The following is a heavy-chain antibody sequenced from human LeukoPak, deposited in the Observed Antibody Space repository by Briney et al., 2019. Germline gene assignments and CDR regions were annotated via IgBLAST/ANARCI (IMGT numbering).Heavy chain of an antibody. V-gene: IGHV4-59*01. CDR3: ARSQRRYNWFDP. CDR2: IYYSGST. Sequence: SETLSLTCTVSGGSISSYYWSWIRQPPGKGLEWIGYIYYSGSTNYNPSLKSRVTISVDTSKNQFSLKLSSVTAAGTAVYYCARSQRRYNWFDPWGQGTLVTVSS. D-gene: IGHD2-2*01. J-gene: IGHJ5*02. CDR1: GGSISSYY.